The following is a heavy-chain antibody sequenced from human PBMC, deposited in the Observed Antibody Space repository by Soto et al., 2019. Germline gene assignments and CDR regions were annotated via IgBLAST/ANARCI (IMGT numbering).Heavy chain of an antibody. CDR3: AKSWSGSHGAFDM. CDR1: GFIFSTYG. CDR2: ISYDGSNQ. V-gene: IGHV3-30*18. D-gene: IGHD2-8*02. J-gene: IGHJ3*02. Sequence: QVQLVESWGGVVQPGRSLRLSCAASGFIFSTYGMHWVRQAPGKGLEWVAVISYDGSNQYYEDSVKGRFTISRDNSKNTLYLQMNSLIVEDTAVYYCAKSWSGSHGAFDMWGQGTMVTVSA.